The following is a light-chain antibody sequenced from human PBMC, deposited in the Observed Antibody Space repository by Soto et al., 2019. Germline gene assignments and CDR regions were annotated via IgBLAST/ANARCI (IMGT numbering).Light chain of an antibody. CDR3: QQYNTWRSIT. V-gene: IGKV3-20*01. Sequence: EIVLTQSPGTLSLSPGHRATLSCRASQTFGSSYLAWYQQKPGQAPRLLIYDASNRATGIPDRFSGSGSGTDFTLTISSLQSEDFAVYYCQQYNTWRSITFGQGTRLEIK. CDR2: DAS. CDR1: QTFGSSY. J-gene: IGKJ5*01.